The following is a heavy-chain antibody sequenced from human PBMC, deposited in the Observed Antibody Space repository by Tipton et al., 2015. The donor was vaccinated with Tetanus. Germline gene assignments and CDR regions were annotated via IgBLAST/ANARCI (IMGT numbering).Heavy chain of an antibody. V-gene: IGHV4-61*01. CDR2: IYQSGST. D-gene: IGHD2-2*01. J-gene: IGHJ5*02. CDR3: AASVVRWFDP. CDR1: GGSVNSGSYY. Sequence: TLSLTCTVSGGSVNSGSYYWSWIRQPPGKGLEWIGYIYQSGSTSYSPSLESRVTISLETSKNQFSLRLSSVTAADTAVYYCAASVVRWFDPWGQGARVTVSS.